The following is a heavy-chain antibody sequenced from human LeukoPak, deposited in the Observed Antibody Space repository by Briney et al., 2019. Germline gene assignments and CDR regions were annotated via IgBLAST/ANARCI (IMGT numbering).Heavy chain of an antibody. D-gene: IGHD2-2*01. CDR1: GGSISSYY. CDR2: IYYSGST. CDR3: AIWRGQRYCSSTCCFRFDT. V-gene: IGHV4-59*01. Sequence: SETLSLTCTVSGGSISSYYWSWIRQPPGKGLEWIGNIYYSGSTNYNPSLKSRVTISVDTSKNQFSLKLSSVTAADTAEYYCAIWRGQRYCSSTCCFRFDTWGQGTLVTVSS. J-gene: IGHJ5*02.